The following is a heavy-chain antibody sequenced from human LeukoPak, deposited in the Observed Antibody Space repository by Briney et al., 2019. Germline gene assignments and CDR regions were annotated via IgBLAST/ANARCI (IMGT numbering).Heavy chain of an antibody. CDR1: GYTFTSYD. V-gene: IGHV1-8*01. D-gene: IGHD3-9*01. CDR3: ARVGYNAYYDILTGYLRDTYYYYYGMDV. J-gene: IGHJ6*02. Sequence: GASVKVSCKASGYTFTSYDINWVRQATGQGLEWMGWMNPNSGNTGYAQKFQGRVTMPRNTSISTAYMELSSLRSEDTAVYYCARVGYNAYYDILTGYLRDTYYYYYGMDVWGQWTTVTVSS. CDR2: MNPNSGNT.